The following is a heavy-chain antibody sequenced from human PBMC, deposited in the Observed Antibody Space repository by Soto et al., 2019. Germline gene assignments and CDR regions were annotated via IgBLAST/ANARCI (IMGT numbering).Heavy chain of an antibody. J-gene: IGHJ5*02. CDR3: ARGQRFSDWFDP. D-gene: IGHD3-3*01. Sequence: KTSETLSLTCTVTGGAISGYYWTWIRQSDGEGLEWIGRIYSSGSTNYNPSLKSRVTISLDTSMNYLSLRLSSVTAADTAVYYCARGQRFSDWFDPWGQGTLVTVSS. CDR2: IYSSGST. CDR1: GGAISGYY. V-gene: IGHV4-4*07.